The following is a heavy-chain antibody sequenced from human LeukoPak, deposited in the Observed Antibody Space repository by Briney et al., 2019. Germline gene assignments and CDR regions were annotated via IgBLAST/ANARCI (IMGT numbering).Heavy chain of an antibody. CDR2: ISSSSSYI. J-gene: IGHJ4*02. V-gene: IGHV3-21*04. D-gene: IGHD3-22*01. CDR3: AKVADSSGYYSVFQSVGGYFDY. Sequence: PGGSLRLSCAASGFTFSSYSMNWVRQAPGKGLEWVSSISSSSSYIYYADSVKGRFTISRDNAKNSLYLQMNSLRAEDTAVYYCAKVADSSGYYSVFQSVGGYFDYWGQGTLVTVSS. CDR1: GFTFSSYS.